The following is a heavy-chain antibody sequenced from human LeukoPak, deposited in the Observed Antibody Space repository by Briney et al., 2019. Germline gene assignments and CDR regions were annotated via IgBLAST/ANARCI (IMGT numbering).Heavy chain of an antibody. Sequence: ASVKVSCKASGYTFTGYYMHWVRQAPGQGLEWMGWINPNSGGTNYAQKFQGRVTMTRDTSISTAYMELSRLRSDDTAVYYCARVLWAAGSYYGFDYWSQGSLVTVSS. CDR2: INPNSGGT. D-gene: IGHD1-26*01. J-gene: IGHJ4*02. CDR1: GYTFTGYY. V-gene: IGHV1-2*02. CDR3: ARVLWAAGSYYGFDY.